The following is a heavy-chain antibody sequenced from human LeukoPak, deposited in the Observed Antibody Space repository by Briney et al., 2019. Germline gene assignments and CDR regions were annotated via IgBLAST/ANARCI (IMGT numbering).Heavy chain of an antibody. V-gene: IGHV4-4*07. Sequence: RPSETRCLTCTVSGGSINNYYWSWIRQPAGKGLQWIGRIDTRGSTNYNPPLQSRVTMSVDPSKNQFSLKLSSVTAADTAAHSCARGRYCSADICSGGDAFDIWGQGTMVSVSS. CDR2: IDTRGST. CDR3: ARGRYCSADICSGGDAFDI. J-gene: IGHJ3*02. D-gene: IGHD2-15*01. CDR1: GGSINNYY.